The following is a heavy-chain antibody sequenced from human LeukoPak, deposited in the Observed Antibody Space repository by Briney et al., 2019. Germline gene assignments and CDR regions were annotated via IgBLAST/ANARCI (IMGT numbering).Heavy chain of an antibody. CDR1: GFTFDNYW. D-gene: IGHD3/OR15-3a*01. J-gene: IGHJ4*02. CDR2: IKQDGGER. V-gene: IGHV3-7*01. CDR3: VRDGRPLDY. Sequence: GGSLRLSCTASGFTFDNYWMTWIRQPPGKGLEWVANIKQDGGERYYVDSVRGRFTISRDNSKNSLYLQMNSLRAEDTAVYYCVRDGRPLDYWGQGTLVIVS.